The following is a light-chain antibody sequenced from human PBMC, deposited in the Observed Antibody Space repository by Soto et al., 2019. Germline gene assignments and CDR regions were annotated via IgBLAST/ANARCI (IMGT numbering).Light chain of an antibody. J-gene: IGKJ4*01. CDR3: QQYGSSLPVT. V-gene: IGKV3-20*01. CDR2: AAS. CDR1: QSLTNNY. Sequence: EIVLTQSPGTLSLSPGERATLSCRASQSLTNNYLAWYQQKPGQAPRLLIYAASSRATGIPDRFSGSGSETAFTITIRRLEPEDFAVYYCQQYGSSLPVTFGGGTNVEIK.